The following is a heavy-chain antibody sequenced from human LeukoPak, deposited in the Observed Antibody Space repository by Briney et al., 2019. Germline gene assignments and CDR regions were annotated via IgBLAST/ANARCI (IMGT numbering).Heavy chain of an antibody. J-gene: IGHJ4*02. V-gene: IGHV1-2*02. D-gene: IGHD6-13*01. CDR1: GYTFTGYY. CDR2: INPNSGGT. Sequence: GASVKVSCKASGYTFTGYYMHWVRQAPGQGLEWMGWINPNSGGTNYAQKFQGRVTMTRDTSISTAYMELSRLRSDDTAVYYCARDRYSSSWVPRGYFDYWGQGTLVTVSS. CDR3: ARDRYSSSWVPRGYFDY.